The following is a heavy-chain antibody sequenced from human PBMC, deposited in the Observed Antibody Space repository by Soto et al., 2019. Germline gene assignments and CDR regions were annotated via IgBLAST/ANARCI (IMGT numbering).Heavy chain of an antibody. Sequence: GGSLRLSCAASGFTFSSYAMSWVRQAPGKGLEWVSYISSSGSTIYYADSVKGRFTISRDNAKNSLYLQMNSLRAEDTAVYYCATGYTPAYIVVVPAAGDYMDVWGKGTTVTVSS. J-gene: IGHJ6*03. V-gene: IGHV3-48*04. D-gene: IGHD2-2*01. CDR3: ATGYTPAYIVVVPAAGDYMDV. CDR1: GFTFSSYA. CDR2: ISSSGSTI.